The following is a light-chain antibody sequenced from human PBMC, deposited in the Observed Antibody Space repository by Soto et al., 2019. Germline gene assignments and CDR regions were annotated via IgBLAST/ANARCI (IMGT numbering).Light chain of an antibody. CDR2: WAS. CDR3: QQYYSTPYT. Sequence: DIVMTQSPDSLAVSLGERATINCKSSQSVLYSSNNKNYLVWYQQKPGQPPNLLIYWASTRESGFPDRFSGSGSGTDFTLTIRSLQADEVAVYYCQQYYSTPYTFGQGTKLEIK. J-gene: IGKJ2*01. V-gene: IGKV4-1*01. CDR1: QSVLYSSNNKNY.